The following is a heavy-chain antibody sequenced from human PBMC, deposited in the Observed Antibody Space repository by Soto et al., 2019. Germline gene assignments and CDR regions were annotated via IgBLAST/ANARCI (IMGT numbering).Heavy chain of an antibody. J-gene: IGHJ6*04. Sequence: GGSLRLSCAASGFAFSNQGMHWVRQAPGKGLEWVAVISYDGSNKYYADSVKGRFTISRDNSKNTLYLQMNSLRVEDTAVYYCARRCFGPDVWGKGTTVTVSS. CDR2: ISYDGSNK. D-gene: IGHD3-10*01. CDR3: ARRCFGPDV. V-gene: IGHV3-30*03. CDR1: GFAFSNQG.